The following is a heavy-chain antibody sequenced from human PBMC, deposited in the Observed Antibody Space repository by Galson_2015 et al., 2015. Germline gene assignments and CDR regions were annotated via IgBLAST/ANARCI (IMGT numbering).Heavy chain of an antibody. V-gene: IGHV3-33*01. D-gene: IGHD1-1*01. CDR1: GFTFSSYG. J-gene: IGHJ4*02. CDR2: IWYDGSNK. Sequence: SLRLSCAASGFTFSSYGMHWVRQAPGKGLEWVAVIWYDGSNKYYADSVKGRFTISRDNSKNTLYLQMNSLRAEDTAVYYCARDRDGLERRGFAFDYWGQGTLVTVSS. CDR3: ARDRDGLERRGFAFDY.